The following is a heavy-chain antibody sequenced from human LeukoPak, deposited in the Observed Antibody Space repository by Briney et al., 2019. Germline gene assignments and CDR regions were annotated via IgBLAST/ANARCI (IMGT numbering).Heavy chain of an antibody. Sequence: GGSLRLSCAASGFVVSDNYMSWVRQPPGKGLEWVSLIYSGGSTYYADSVKGRFSTSRDNSKNTLYLQMNSLKVEDTAVYYCARGPSGYHNIGGQGTLVTVAS. CDR1: GFVVSDNY. J-gene: IGHJ4*02. CDR2: IYSGGST. V-gene: IGHV3-66*01. D-gene: IGHD5-12*01. CDR3: ARGPSGYHNI.